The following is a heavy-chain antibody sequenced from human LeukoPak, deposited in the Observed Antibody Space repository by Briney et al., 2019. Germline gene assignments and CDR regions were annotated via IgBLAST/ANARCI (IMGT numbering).Heavy chain of an antibody. CDR1: GFTFSSYA. D-gene: IGHD2-21*02. Sequence: GGSLRLSCSASGFTFSSYAMSWVRQAPGKGLEWVSAISGSGGSTYYADSVKGRFTISRDNSKNTLYLQMNSLRAEDTAVYYCVREDTPATANYWGQGTLVTISS. J-gene: IGHJ4*02. CDR2: ISGSGGST. CDR3: VREDTPATANY. V-gene: IGHV3-23*01.